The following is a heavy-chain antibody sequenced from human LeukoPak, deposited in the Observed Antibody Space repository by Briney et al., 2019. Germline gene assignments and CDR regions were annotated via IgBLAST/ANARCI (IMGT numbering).Heavy chain of an antibody. D-gene: IGHD5-18*01. CDR1: GFTFSSYA. CDR3: AREREEDTATRMAPYDIYYYYGMDV. V-gene: IGHV3-23*01. J-gene: IGHJ6*02. CDR2: ISGSGGST. Sequence: PGGSLRLSCAASGFTFSSYAMSWVRQAPGKGLEWVSAISGSGGSTYYADSVKGRFTISRDNSKNTLYLQMNSLRAEDTAVYYCAREREEDTATRMAPYDIYYYYGMDVWGQGTTVTVSS.